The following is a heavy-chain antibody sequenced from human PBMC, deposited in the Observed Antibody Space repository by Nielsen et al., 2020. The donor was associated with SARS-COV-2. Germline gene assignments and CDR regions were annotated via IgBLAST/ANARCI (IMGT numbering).Heavy chain of an antibody. D-gene: IGHD3-9*01. CDR1: GFTFSSYA. CDR3: AKSVPVLRYFDDPEYYFDY. V-gene: IGHV3-23*01. J-gene: IGHJ4*02. CDR2: ISGSGGST. Sequence: GESLKISCAASGFTFSSYAMSWVRQAPGKGLEWVSAISGSGGSTYYADSVKGRFTISRDNSKNTLYLQMNSLRAEDTAVYYCAKSVPVLRYFDDPEYYFDYWGRGTLVTVSS.